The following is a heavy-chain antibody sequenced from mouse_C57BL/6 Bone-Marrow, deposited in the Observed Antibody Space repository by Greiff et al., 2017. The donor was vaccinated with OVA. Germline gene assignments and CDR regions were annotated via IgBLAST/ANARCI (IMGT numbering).Heavy chain of an antibody. CDR2: IPPNSGST. V-gene: IGHV1-64*01. CDR3: ARSGRLDYGSRNAMDY. Sequence: VQLQQPGAELVKPGASVKLSCKASGYTFTSYWMHWVKQRPGQGLEWIGMIPPNSGSTNYNEKFKSKATLTVDKSSSTAYMQLSSLTSEDSAVYYCARSGRLDYGSRNAMDYWGQGTSVTVSS. J-gene: IGHJ4*01. CDR1: GYTFTSYW. D-gene: IGHD1-1*01.